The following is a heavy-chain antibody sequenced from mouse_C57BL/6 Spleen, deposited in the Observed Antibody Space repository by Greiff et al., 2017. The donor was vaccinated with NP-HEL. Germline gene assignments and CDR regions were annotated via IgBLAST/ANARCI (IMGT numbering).Heavy chain of an antibody. V-gene: IGHV1-82*01. CDR1: GYAFSSSW. Sequence: QVQLKESGPELVKPGASVKISCKASGYAFSSSWMNWVKQRPGKGLEWIGRIYPGDGDTNYNGKFKGKATLTADKSSSTAYMQLSSLTSEDSAVYFCARGSNYGSSYYFDYWGQGTTLTVSS. CDR3: ARGSNYGSSYYFDY. J-gene: IGHJ2*01. D-gene: IGHD1-1*01. CDR2: IYPGDGDT.